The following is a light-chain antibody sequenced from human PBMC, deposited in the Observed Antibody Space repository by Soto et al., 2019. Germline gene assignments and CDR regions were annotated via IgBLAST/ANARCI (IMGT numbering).Light chain of an antibody. CDR3: ASWDDTLNGFV. J-gene: IGLJ1*01. V-gene: IGLV1-44*01. CDR2: SNY. CDR1: SSNIGTNS. Sequence: QSVLSQPPSASGTPGQRVAFGCSGGSSNIGTNSVCWFQQVPGRAPKLLMYSNYQRPSGVPDRFSASKSGTSAALAISGLQSEDEADYYCASWDDTLNGFVFGTGTKLTVL.